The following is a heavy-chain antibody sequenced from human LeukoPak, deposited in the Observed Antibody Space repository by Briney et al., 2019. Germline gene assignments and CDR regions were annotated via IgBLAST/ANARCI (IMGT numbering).Heavy chain of an antibody. CDR2: ISGSGGST. CDR3: ANLYDFWSGFPQDAFDT. V-gene: IGHV3-23*01. Sequence: PGGSLRLSCAASGFTFSSYAMSWVRQAPVKGLERVSAISGSGGSTYYADSVKGRFTISRDNSKNTLYLQMNSLRAEDTAVYYCANLYDFWSGFPQDAFDTWGQGTMVTVSS. CDR1: GFTFSSYA. J-gene: IGHJ3*02. D-gene: IGHD3-3*01.